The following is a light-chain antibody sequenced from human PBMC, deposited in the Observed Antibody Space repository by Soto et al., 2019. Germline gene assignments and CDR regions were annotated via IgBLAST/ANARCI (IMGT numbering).Light chain of an antibody. J-gene: IGKJ2*01. V-gene: IGKV3-15*01. CDR3: QQYNKWPPYT. CDR2: AAS. CDR1: QSVSSN. Sequence: EIVMTQSPATLSVSPGERATLSCSASQSVSSNLAWYQQKPGQAPRLLIYAASTRATGIPARFSGSESGTEFTLTISSVQSEDFAVYYCQQYNKWPPYTCGQGTKLEIK.